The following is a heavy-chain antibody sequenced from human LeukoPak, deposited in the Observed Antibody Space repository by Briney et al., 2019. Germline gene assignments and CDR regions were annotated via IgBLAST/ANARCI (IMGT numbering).Heavy chain of an antibody. D-gene: IGHD2-2*01. CDR2: INHSGST. V-gene: IGHV4-34*01. CDR3: ASCSSTSWYAGDWFDP. Sequence: SETLSLTCAVYGGSFSDYYWSWIRQSPGKGLEWIGEINHSGSTNYNSSLKSRVTISVDTSKNQFSLKLNSVTAADTAVYYCASCSSTSWYAGDWFDPWGQGTLVTVSS. J-gene: IGHJ5*02. CDR1: GGSFSDYY.